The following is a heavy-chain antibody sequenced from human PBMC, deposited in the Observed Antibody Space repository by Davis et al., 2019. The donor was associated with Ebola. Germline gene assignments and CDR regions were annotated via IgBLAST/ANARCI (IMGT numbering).Heavy chain of an antibody. CDR2: INPSGSST. V-gene: IGHV1-46*01. D-gene: IGHD3-16*01. CDR1: GYTFTSYY. CDR3: ARGIGDGIWKQFWGRFDP. J-gene: IGHJ5*02. Sequence: ASVKVSCKASGYTFTSYYMHWVRQAPGQGLEWMGIINPSGSSTSYAQKFQGRVTMTRDTSTSTVYMELSSLRSEDTAVYYCARGIGDGIWKQFWGRFDPWGQGTLVTVSS.